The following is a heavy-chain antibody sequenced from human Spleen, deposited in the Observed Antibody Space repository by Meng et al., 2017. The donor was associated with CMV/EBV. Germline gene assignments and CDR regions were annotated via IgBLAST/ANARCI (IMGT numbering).Heavy chain of an antibody. V-gene: IGHV3-23*01. CDR2: ISGSGGST. J-gene: IGHJ4*02. D-gene: IGHD5-18*01. CDR3: AKDPRMVTAGEDY. Sequence: GESLKISCAASGFTFSSYAMGWVRQAPGKGLEWVSAISGSGGSTYYADSVKGRFTISRDNSKNTLYLQMNSLRAEDTAVYYCAKDPRMVTAGEDYWGQGTLVTVSS. CDR1: GFTFSSYA.